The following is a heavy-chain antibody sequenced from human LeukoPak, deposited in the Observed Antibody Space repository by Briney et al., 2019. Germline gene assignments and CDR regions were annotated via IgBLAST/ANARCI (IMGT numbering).Heavy chain of an antibody. CDR3: ARENDGFDL. CDR2: IKQDGSQK. V-gene: IGHV3-7*04. J-gene: IGHJ3*01. CDR1: GFIFSSYG. Sequence: PGGSLRLSCAASGFIFSSYGMHWVRQAPGKGLEWVGNIKQDGSQKYYMDSVKGRVTISRDNAKNSVDLQMNSLRAEDTAVYYCARENDGFDLWGQGTMVTVSS.